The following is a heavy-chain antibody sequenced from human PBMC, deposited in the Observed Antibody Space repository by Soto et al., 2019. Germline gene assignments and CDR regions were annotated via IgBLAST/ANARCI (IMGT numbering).Heavy chain of an antibody. CDR3: ARGSSWYDDDY. J-gene: IGHJ4*02. V-gene: IGHV1-69*13. CDR2: XIPIFXKA. D-gene: IGHD6-13*01. Sequence: XVKVSCKASGRTFSSYAISWVRQAPGQGLEWMGGXIPIFXKANYAKKLQGXVTITADXSTSTDYMQPSSLTYQDKAVYYCARGSSWYDDDYWGKGTLVTVYS. CDR1: GRTFSSYA.